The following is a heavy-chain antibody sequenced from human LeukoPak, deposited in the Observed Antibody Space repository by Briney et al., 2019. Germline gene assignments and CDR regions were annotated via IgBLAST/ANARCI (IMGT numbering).Heavy chain of an antibody. V-gene: IGHV4/OR15-8*02. CDR3: ATRHHSRTYMVPLDS. Sequence: PSETLSLTCAVYSVSISSDNWWTWVRQPPGKGLEWIGETHRSGDTKYNPSLNGRVTISMDNSKNQLSLNLISVTAADTAIYFCATRHHSRTYMVPLDSWGQGTLVTVSS. CDR2: THRSGDT. D-gene: IGHD3-10*01. J-gene: IGHJ4*02. CDR1: SVSISSDNW.